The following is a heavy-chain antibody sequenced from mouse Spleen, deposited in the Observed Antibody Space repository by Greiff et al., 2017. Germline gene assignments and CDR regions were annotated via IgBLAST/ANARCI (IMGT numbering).Heavy chain of an antibody. CDR2: ISYDGSN. D-gene: IGHD2-4*01. CDR1: GYSITSGYY. CDR3: ARVMITDWYFDV. V-gene: IGHV3-6*01. Sequence: EVKLQESGPGLVKPSQSLSLTCSVTGYSITSGYYWNWIRQFPGNKLEWMGYISYDGSNNYNPSLKNRISITRDTSKNQFFLKLNSVTTEDTATYYCARVMITDWYFDVWGAGTTVTVSS. J-gene: IGHJ1*01.